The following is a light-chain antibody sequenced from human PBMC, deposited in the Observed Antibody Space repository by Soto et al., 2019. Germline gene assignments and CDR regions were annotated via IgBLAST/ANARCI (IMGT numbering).Light chain of an antibody. V-gene: IGKV3-20*01. CDR2: GAS. Sequence: EIGLTKSPVTLSLSPGERATLSCRASQSVSSKYLGWYQQKPGQAPRLLIYGASSRANGIPDRFSGSGSGTDFTLTISRLEPEDFAVYYCQQYGSSPPWTFGQGTKVDIK. CDR3: QQYGSSPPWT. CDR1: QSVSSKY. J-gene: IGKJ1*01.